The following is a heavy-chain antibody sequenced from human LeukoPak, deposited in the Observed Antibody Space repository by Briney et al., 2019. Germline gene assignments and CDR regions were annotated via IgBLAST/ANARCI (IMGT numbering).Heavy chain of an antibody. CDR2: IKSDGSST. CDR3: ARARGGDSLFDY. D-gene: IGHD2-21*02. J-gene: IGHJ4*02. CDR1: GFTFSSYA. V-gene: IGHV3-74*01. Sequence: GGSLRLSCAASGFTFSSYAMSWVRQAPGKGLVWVSRIKSDGSSTSYADSVKGRLTISRDNAKNTLYLQMNSLRAEDTAVYYCARARGGDSLFDYWGQGTLVTVSS.